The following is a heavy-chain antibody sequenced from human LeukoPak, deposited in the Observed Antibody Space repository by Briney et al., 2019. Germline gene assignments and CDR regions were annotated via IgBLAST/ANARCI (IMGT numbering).Heavy chain of an antibody. CDR2: IIPILGIA. Sequence: SVKVSCKASGGTFSSYAISWVRQAPGQGLEWMGRIIPILGIANYAQKFQGRVTMIEDTSTDTAYMELSSLRSEDTAVYYCATVPSTRYSSSWYAKNNWFDPWGQGTLVTVSS. V-gene: IGHV1-69*04. CDR1: GGTFSSYA. D-gene: IGHD6-13*01. J-gene: IGHJ5*02. CDR3: ATVPSTRYSSSWYAKNNWFDP.